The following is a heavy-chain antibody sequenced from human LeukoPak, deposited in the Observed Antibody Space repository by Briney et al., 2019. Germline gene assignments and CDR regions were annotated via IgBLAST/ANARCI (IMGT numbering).Heavy chain of an antibody. CDR1: GFTFTNAW. Sequence: AGGSLRLSCVDSGFTFTNAWMSWVRQAPGKGLEWIGRIKSKTDGETTNYAEPVRGRFTISRDDSKSAVYLQMDSLKIEDTAVYYCTTDLGTYYHGSQRLIPIDYWGQGTLVTVSS. D-gene: IGHD3-10*01. CDR3: TTDLGTYYHGSQRLIPIDY. J-gene: IGHJ4*02. V-gene: IGHV3-15*01. CDR2: IKSKTDGETT.